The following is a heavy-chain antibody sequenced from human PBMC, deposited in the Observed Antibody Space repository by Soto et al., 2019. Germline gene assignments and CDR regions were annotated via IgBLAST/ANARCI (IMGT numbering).Heavy chain of an antibody. CDR2: IIPILGIA. Sequence: QVQLVQSGAGVKKPGSSVKFSCKASGGTFSSYTISWVRQAPGQGLEWMGRIIPILGIANYAQKFQGRVTLTADKSTSTDYMELSSLRSEDTAVYYCARDRGCSGGSCSSSYWGQGTLVTVSS. D-gene: IGHD2-15*01. V-gene: IGHV1-69*08. CDR3: ARDRGCSGGSCSSSY. J-gene: IGHJ4*02. CDR1: GGTFSSYT.